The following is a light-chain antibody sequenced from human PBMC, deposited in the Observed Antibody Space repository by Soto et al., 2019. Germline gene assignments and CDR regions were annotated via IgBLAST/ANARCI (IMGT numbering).Light chain of an antibody. CDR1: QSVSSSY. CDR2: GAS. J-gene: IGKJ1*01. Sequence: ENVLTQSPGPLSLSPGERATLSCRASQSVSSSYLAWYQQKPGQALRLLIYGASSRATGIPDRFSGSGSGTDFTLTISRLEPEDFAVYYCQQYGSFWTFGQGTKVDIK. V-gene: IGKV3-20*01. CDR3: QQYGSFWT.